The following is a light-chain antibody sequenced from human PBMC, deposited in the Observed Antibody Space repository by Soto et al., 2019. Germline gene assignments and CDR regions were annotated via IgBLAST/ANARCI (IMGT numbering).Light chain of an antibody. CDR3: QQYNSYSWT. CDR1: QSISSW. CDR2: KAS. V-gene: IGKV1-5*03. J-gene: IGKJ1*01. Sequence: DIQMTQSPSTLSASVGDRVTITCRASQSISSWLAWYQQKPGKAPKLLIYKASSLESGVPSRFRGSGSGTEFTLTISSLQHDHFATYYCQQYNSYSWTFGQGTKVDIK.